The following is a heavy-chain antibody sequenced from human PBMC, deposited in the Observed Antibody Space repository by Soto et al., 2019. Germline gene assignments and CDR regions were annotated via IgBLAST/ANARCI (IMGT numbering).Heavy chain of an antibody. CDR1: GFTFSTYG. D-gene: IGHD3-10*01. Sequence: GGSLRLSCAPSGFTFSTYGMHWVRQAPGKGLEWVAVIWYDGSNQYYADSVKGRFTISRGNSKNMLYLQMNSLRAEDTAVYYCARDLGAFNYGSAYFDYWGQGTPVTVYS. V-gene: IGHV3-33*01. CDR2: IWYDGSNQ. J-gene: IGHJ4*02. CDR3: ARDLGAFNYGSAYFDY.